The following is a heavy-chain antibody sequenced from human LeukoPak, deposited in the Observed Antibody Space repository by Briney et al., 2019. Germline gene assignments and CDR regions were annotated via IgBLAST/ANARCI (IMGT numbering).Heavy chain of an antibody. CDR1: GYTFTSYD. CDR2: MNPNSGNT. V-gene: IGHV1-8*01. Sequence: ASVKVSCKASGYTFTSYDINWVRQATGQGLEWMGWMNPNSGNTGYAQKFQGRVTMTRDTSISTAYMELNRLTSDDTAVYYCAKVTATTFDYWGQGTLVTVSS. CDR3: AKVTATTFDY. D-gene: IGHD2-21*02. J-gene: IGHJ4*02.